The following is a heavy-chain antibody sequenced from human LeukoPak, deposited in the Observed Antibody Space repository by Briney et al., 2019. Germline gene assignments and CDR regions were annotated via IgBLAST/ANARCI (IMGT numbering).Heavy chain of an antibody. V-gene: IGHV3-23*01. J-gene: IGHJ4*02. Sequence: TGGSLRLSCAASGFTFSSYAMSWVRQAPGKGLEWVSGISDSGGSAYYADSVKGRFTISRDNSRNTLYLQMNSLRAEDTAVYYCARGLYSSDNWGRGTLVTVSS. CDR3: ARGLYSSDN. CDR1: GFTFSSYA. CDR2: ISDSGGSA. D-gene: IGHD6-13*01.